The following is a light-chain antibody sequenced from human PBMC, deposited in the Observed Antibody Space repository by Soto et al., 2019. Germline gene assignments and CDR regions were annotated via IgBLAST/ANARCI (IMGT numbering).Light chain of an antibody. CDR1: SSNIGNNF. CDR3: ATWYTTLSVYV. CDR2: AND. Sequence: QSVLTQPPSVSAAPGQTVSISCSGSSSNIGNNFVSWYQHLPGTAPKLLILANDKRPSGIPDRFSGSKSDTSATLGIIALQPGDEADYYCATWYTTLSVYVFGTGTKLTVL. V-gene: IGLV1-51*01. J-gene: IGLJ1*01.